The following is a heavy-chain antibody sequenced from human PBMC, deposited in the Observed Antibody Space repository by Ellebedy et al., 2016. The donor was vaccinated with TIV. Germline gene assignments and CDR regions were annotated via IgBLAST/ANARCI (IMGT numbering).Heavy chain of an antibody. CDR1: GGSFSGYY. D-gene: IGHD3-10*01. V-gene: IGHV4-59*01. CDR2: IYYTGST. Sequence: MPSETLSLTCAVYGGSFSGYYWSWIRQPPGKGLEWIGYIYYTGSTNYNPSLKSRVTISVDTSKNQFSLKLTSVTAADTAVYYCARGGRITMIRGGAFDYWGQGTLVTVSS. CDR3: ARGGRITMIRGGAFDY. J-gene: IGHJ4*02.